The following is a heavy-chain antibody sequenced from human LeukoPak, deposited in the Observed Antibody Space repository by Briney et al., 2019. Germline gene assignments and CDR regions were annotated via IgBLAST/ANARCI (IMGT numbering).Heavy chain of an antibody. V-gene: IGHV4-38-2*02. CDR1: GYSISSAYY. J-gene: IGHJ4*02. Sequence: SETLSLTCSVSGYSISSAYYWGWIRQPPGKGLEWIGTMYHSGSTYYNPSLKSRVTISVDTSKNQFSLKLSSVTAADTAVYYCASAYSGSYYGRGVFGYWGQGTLVTVSS. CDR3: ASAYSGSYYGRGVFGY. CDR2: MYHSGST. D-gene: IGHD1-26*01.